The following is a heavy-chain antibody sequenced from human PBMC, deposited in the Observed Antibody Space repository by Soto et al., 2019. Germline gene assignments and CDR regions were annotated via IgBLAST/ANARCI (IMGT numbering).Heavy chain of an antibody. Sequence: QVQLVQSGAEVKKPGSSVKVSCKASGGTFSSYAISWVRQAPGQGLEWMGGIIPIFGTANYAQKFQGRVTITADESTRTAYMELSSLRSEDTAVYYCARGYYYDSSGYYSNAYYFDYWGQGTLVTVSS. V-gene: IGHV1-69*01. CDR2: IIPIFGTA. D-gene: IGHD3-22*01. CDR1: GGTFSSYA. CDR3: ARGYYYDSSGYYSNAYYFDY. J-gene: IGHJ4*02.